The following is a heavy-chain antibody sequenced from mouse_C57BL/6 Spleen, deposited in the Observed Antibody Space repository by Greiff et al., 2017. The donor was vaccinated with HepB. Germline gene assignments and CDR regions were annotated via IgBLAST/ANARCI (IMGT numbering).Heavy chain of an antibody. V-gene: IGHV3-5*01. J-gene: IGHJ4*01. CDR2: IYYSGTI. D-gene: IGHD1-1*01. Sequence: EVQLKESGPGLVKPSQTVFLTCTVTGISITTGNYRWSWIRQFPGNKLEWIGYIYYSGTITYNPSLTSRTTITRDTPKNQFFLEMNSLTAEDTATYYCAREDYGSSYAMDYWGQGTSVTVSS. CDR1: GISITTGNYR. CDR3: AREDYGSSYAMDY.